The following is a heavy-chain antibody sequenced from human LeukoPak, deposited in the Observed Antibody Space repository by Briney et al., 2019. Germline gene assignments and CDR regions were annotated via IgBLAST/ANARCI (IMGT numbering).Heavy chain of an antibody. J-gene: IGHJ4*02. Sequence: GGSLRLSCAASGFTFCGSAMHWVRQAPGKGLEWVGHIGSKANNYATTYAASVKGRFTISRDDSKNTAYLQMNSLKTEDTALYHCTRQWSTAGAGPMDFDYWGQGTLVTVYS. D-gene: IGHD6-13*01. CDR1: GFTFCGSA. CDR3: TRQWSTAGAGPMDFDY. CDR2: IGSKANNYAT. V-gene: IGHV3-73*01.